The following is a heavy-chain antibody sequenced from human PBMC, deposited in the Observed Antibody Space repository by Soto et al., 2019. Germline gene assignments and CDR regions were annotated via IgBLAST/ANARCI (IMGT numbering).Heavy chain of an antibody. Sequence: PSVKVSCKASGGTFSSYPINWVRQAPGQGLEWMGGIIPFFGTSNIAQKFQGRVTIIADESTSTVYMELRSLRSEDTAVYYCARVGHVTNYGMAVWGQGTTVTVSS. CDR2: IIPFFGTS. V-gene: IGHV1-69*13. J-gene: IGHJ6*02. D-gene: IGHD1-26*01. CDR1: GGTFSSYP. CDR3: ARVGHVTNYGMAV.